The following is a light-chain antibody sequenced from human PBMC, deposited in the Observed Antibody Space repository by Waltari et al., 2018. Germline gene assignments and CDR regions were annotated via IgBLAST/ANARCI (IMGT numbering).Light chain of an antibody. CDR3: SSYRTTNTWV. J-gene: IGLJ3*02. CDR2: GVN. Sequence: QSALTQPASVSGSPGQSITISCTATSSDVGGYNYVSWYQQRPGKAPKLIIYGVNNRPSGVSNRLSGSKSGHTASLTISGLQPEDEADYYCSSYRTTNTWVFGGGTKLTVL. V-gene: IGLV2-14*01. CDR1: SSDVGGYNY.